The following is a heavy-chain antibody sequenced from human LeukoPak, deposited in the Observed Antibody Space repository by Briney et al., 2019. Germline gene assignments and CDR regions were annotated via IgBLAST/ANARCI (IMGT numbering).Heavy chain of an antibody. V-gene: IGHV4-59*01. J-gene: IGHJ4*02. D-gene: IGHD3-22*01. Sequence: SETLSLTCTVSGGSISSYYWSWIRQPPGKGLEWIGYIYYSGSTNYNPSLKSRVTISVDTSKSQFSLKLSSVTAADTAVYYCARASSYSSGYYFDYWGQGTLVTVSS. CDR1: GGSISSYY. CDR3: ARASSYSSGYYFDY. CDR2: IYYSGST.